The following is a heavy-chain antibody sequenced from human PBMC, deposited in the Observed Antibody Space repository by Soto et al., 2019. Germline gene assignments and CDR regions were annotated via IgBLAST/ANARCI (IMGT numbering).Heavy chain of an antibody. CDR3: GLEPTGTGGFDY. J-gene: IGHJ4*02. CDR1: GHTFTGHH. D-gene: IGHD7-27*01. CDR2: IDLDIGDT. Sequence: QVQMVQYGAEMKRPGASVKVSCKASGHTFTGHHMHWVRQAPGQGLEWMGLIDLDIGDTKYAQKFQGRVTSTSDTSITTAYMELRGLRSDDTAVYYCGLEPTGTGGFDYWGQGTLVTVSS. V-gene: IGHV1-2*02.